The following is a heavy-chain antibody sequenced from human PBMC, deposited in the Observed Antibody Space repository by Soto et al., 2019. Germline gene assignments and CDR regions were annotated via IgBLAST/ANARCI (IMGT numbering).Heavy chain of an antibody. CDR3: PREHDCIRTSCYTY. CDR2: IIPIFGTA. Sequence: QVQLVQSGAEVKKPGSSVKVSCKASGGTFSSYAISWVRQAPGQGLEWMGGIIPIFGTANYAQKFQGRVTITADESPSTAYMEPSSLRSEDTAVYYCPREHDCIRTSCYTYSGQGTLVTVSS. J-gene: IGHJ4*02. V-gene: IGHV1-69*12. D-gene: IGHD2-2*02. CDR1: GGTFSSYA.